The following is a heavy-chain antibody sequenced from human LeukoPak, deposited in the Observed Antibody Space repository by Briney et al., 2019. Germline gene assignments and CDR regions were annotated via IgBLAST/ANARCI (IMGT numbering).Heavy chain of an antibody. D-gene: IGHD6-6*01. J-gene: IGHJ4*02. Sequence: PGGSLRLSCVASGFTFSTYAMTWVRQAPGKGLEWVSAISGSGGNTYDADSVKGRFTISRDNSKNTLYLQMNSLRAEDTAVYYCARGIAAFDYWGQGTLVTVSS. CDR2: ISGSGGNT. CDR1: GFTFSTYA. CDR3: ARGIAAFDY. V-gene: IGHV3-23*01.